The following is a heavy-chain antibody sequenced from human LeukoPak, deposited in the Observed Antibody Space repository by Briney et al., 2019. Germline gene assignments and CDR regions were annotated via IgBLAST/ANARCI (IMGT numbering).Heavy chain of an antibody. CDR1: GYTLTELS. Sequence: GASVKVSCKVSGYTLTELSMHWVRQAPGKGLEWMGGFDPEDGETIYAQKFQGRVTMTEDTSTDTAYMELSSLRSEDTAVYYCATASSRITRVRGVVGAFDIWGQGTMVTVSS. CDR3: ATASSRITRVRGVVGAFDI. V-gene: IGHV1-24*01. CDR2: FDPEDGET. D-gene: IGHD3-10*01. J-gene: IGHJ3*02.